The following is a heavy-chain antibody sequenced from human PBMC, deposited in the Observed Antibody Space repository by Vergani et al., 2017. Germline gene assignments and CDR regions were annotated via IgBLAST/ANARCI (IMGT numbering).Heavy chain of an antibody. J-gene: IGHJ6*02. CDR1: GFTFSSYS. V-gene: IGHV3-21*01. Sequence: EVQLVESGGGLVQPGRSLRLSCAASGFTFSSYSMNWVRQAPGKGLEWVSSISSSSSYIYYADSVKGRFTISRDNAKNSLYLQMNSLRAEDTAVYYCLIKKTSSSDGMDVWGQGTTVTVSS. CDR2: ISSSSSYI. D-gene: IGHD6-6*01. CDR3: LIKKTSSSDGMDV.